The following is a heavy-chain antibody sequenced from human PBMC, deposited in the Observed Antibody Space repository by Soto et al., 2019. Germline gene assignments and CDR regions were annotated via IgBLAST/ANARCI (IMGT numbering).Heavy chain of an antibody. J-gene: IGHJ4*02. CDR3: ILGRPEDHSFDY. CDR1: GFTFNSHW. V-gene: IGHV3-74*01. CDR2: INSEETIT. Sequence: EVQLVESGGGLVQPGGSLRLSCAASGFTFNSHWIHWVRQAPGKGLVWVSRINSEETITTYADSVKGRFTISRDYARNRVHLQMDSLRGDDTAVYYCILGRPEDHSFDYWGPGTLVTVSS.